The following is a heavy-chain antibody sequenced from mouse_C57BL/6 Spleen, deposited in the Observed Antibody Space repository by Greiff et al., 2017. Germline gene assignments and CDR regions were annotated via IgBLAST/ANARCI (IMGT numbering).Heavy chain of an antibody. CDR3: ARPYYYGSRSDFFDY. CDR2: INPSNGGT. D-gene: IGHD1-1*01. Sequence: QVQLQQPGTELVKPGASVKLSCTASGYTFTSYWMHWVKQRPGQGLEWIGNINPSNGGTNYNEKFKSKATLTVDKSSSTAYMQHSSLTSEDSAVYYCARPYYYGSRSDFFDYWGQGTTFTVSS. CDR1: GYTFTSYW. J-gene: IGHJ2*01. V-gene: IGHV1-53*01.